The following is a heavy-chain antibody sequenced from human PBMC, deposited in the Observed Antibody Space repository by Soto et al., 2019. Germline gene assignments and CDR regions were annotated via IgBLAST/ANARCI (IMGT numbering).Heavy chain of an antibody. CDR3: ARDGQYSYSGMDV. J-gene: IGHJ6*02. CDR2: ISARGSST. V-gene: IGHV3-23*01. CDR1: GFIFSNYA. Sequence: PGESLKISYAASGFIFSNYAMNWVRQAPGKGLEWVSTISARGSSTYYADSVKGRCTISRDKSKNTLYLQMNSLRAEDTAVYYWARDGQYSYSGMDVGGQGTTVTFPS.